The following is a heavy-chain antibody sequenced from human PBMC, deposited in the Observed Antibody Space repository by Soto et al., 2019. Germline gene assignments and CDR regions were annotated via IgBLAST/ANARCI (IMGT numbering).Heavy chain of an antibody. Sequence: SETLSLTCTVSGGSISSSYYYWGWIRQPPGKGLEWIGNIYYSGSTYYNPSLKSRVTISVDTSKNQFSLKLTSVTAADTAMYYCARQGCSSSSCNYYYYNYGMDVWGQGTTVTVSS. D-gene: IGHD2-2*01. CDR2: IYYSGST. V-gene: IGHV4-39*01. CDR1: GGSISSSYYY. CDR3: ARQGCSSSSCNYYYYNYGMDV. J-gene: IGHJ6*02.